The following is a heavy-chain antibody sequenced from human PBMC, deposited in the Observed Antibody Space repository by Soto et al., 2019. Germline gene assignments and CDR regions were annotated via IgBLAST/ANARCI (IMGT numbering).Heavy chain of an antibody. J-gene: IGHJ6*02. D-gene: IGHD6-6*01. V-gene: IGHV5-51*01. Sequence: GESLKISCKGSGYSFTSYWIDWVRQMRGKGLGWMGFSCPGYPDTRYSPPSQGQVTISADKSLSTAYLRWSSLKASDTAMYYCARHGTGLEQRVRSPSRYYYGMVVWGQGTTVTVSS. CDR1: GYSFTSYW. CDR2: SCPGYPDT. CDR3: ARHGTGLEQRVRSPSRYYYGMVV.